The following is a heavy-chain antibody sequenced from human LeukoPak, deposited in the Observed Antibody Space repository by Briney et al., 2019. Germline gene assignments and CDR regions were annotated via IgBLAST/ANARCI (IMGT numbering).Heavy chain of an antibody. CDR2: IYYSGST. V-gene: IGHV4-39*07. D-gene: IGHD1-26*01. CDR1: GGSISSSSYY. CDR3: ARTPYSGSYSYFDY. Sequence: PSETLSLTCTVSGGSISSSSYYWGWIRQPPGKGLEWIGSIYYSGSTYYNPSLKSRVTISVDTSKNQFSLKLSSVTAADTAVYYCARTPYSGSYSYFDYWGQGTLVTVSS. J-gene: IGHJ4*02.